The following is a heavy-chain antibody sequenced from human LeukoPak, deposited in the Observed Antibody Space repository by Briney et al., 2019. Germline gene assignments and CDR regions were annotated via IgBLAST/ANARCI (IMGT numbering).Heavy chain of an antibody. Sequence: GASVKVSCKASGYTFTGYYMHWVRQAPGQGLEWMGWINPNTGGTNYAQKFQGRVTMTRDTSTSTVYMELSSLRSEDTAVYYCARDLGAQTMVFFDPWGQGTLVTVSS. V-gene: IGHV1-2*02. D-gene: IGHD4/OR15-4a*01. CDR3: ARDLGAQTMVFFDP. CDR1: GYTFTGYY. J-gene: IGHJ5*02. CDR2: INPNTGGT.